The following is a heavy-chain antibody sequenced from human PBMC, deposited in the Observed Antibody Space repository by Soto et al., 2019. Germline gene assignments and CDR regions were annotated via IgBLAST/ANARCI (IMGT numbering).Heavy chain of an antibody. D-gene: IGHD2-15*01. CDR1: GGSFSSYY. Sequence: SETLSLTCTVSGGSFSSYYWSWIRQPPGKGLEWIGYIYYTGSIIYNPSLKSRVTMSVDMSMKQFSLKLNSVTAADTAVYYCARTTTLENYFDSWGQGTRVTV. CDR2: IYYTGSI. V-gene: IGHV4-59*01. J-gene: IGHJ4*02. CDR3: ARTTTLENYFDS.